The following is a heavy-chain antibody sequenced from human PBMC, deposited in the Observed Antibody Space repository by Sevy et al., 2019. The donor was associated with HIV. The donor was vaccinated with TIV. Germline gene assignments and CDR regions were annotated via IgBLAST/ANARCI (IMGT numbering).Heavy chain of an antibody. CDR3: ARWEWGHAFDI. J-gene: IGHJ3*02. Sequence: SETLSLTCTVSGDSISSGSYYWSWIRQPAGKGLEWIGRIYTSGSTNYNPSLKSRVTISVDTSKNQFSLKLSSVTAADTAVYYCARWEWGHAFDIWRQGTMVTVSS. CDR1: GDSISSGSYY. D-gene: IGHD3-3*01. V-gene: IGHV4-61*02. CDR2: IYTSGST.